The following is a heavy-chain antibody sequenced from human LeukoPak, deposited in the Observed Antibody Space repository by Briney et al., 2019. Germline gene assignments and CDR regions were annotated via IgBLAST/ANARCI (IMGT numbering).Heavy chain of an antibody. J-gene: IGHJ4*02. V-gene: IGHV4-59*01. CDR1: GASLSRDY. CDR2: IYYTGGT. CDR3: ARLAKVESRSLAHYFDS. D-gene: IGHD1-26*01. Sequence: SETLSLTCTVSGASLSRDYWSWIRQPPGKGLEFIGYIYYTGGTNYNPSLKSRVTISVDTSKNQFSLKLISVTAADTAVYRCARLAKVESRSLAHYFDSWGQGALVTVSS.